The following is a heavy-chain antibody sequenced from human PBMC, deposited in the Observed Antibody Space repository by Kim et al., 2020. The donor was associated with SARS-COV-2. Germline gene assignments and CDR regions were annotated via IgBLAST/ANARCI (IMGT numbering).Heavy chain of an antibody. V-gene: IGHV3-23*01. D-gene: IGHD6-13*01. J-gene: IGHJ5*01. Sequence: GGSLRLSCAASGFSFSTYTMSWVRQAPGKGLEWVSAISGSGGGTFYADSVKGRFTISRDNSKNTLSLQMNSLRAEDTAVYYCPKTGARYSRSSNTDSWG. CDR3: PKTGARYSRSSNTDS. CDR2: ISGSGGGT. CDR1: GFSFSTYT.